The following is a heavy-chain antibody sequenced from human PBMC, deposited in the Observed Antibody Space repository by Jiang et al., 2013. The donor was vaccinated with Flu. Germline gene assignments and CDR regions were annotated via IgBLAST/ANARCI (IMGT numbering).Heavy chain of an antibody. J-gene: IGHJ6*02. V-gene: IGHV1-18*01. CDR1: GYTFTSYG. CDR2: ISAYNGNT. Sequence: SGAEVKKPGASVKVSCKASGYTFTSYGINWVRQAPGQGLEWMGWISAYNGNTNYAQKLQGRVTMTTDTSTSTAYMELRSLRSDDTAVYYCARDFPDVGATNYYYYYGMDVWGQGTTVTVSS. D-gene: IGHD1-26*01. CDR3: ARDFPDVGATNYYYYYGMDV.